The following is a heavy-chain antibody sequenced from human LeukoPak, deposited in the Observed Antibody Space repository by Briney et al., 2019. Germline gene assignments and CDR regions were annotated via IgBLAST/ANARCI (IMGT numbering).Heavy chain of an antibody. CDR1: GGSISSYY. CDR2: ISYSGST. Sequence: SETLSLTCTVSGGSISSYYWSWLRQPPGKGLEWIGYISYSGSTNCNPSLKSRVTISEDTSKNQFSLKLSSVTAADTAVYYCARSHYGNTDTNYYMDVWGKGTSVTVSS. V-gene: IGHV4-59*01. J-gene: IGHJ6*03. D-gene: IGHD2/OR15-2a*01. CDR3: ARSHYGNTDTNYYMDV.